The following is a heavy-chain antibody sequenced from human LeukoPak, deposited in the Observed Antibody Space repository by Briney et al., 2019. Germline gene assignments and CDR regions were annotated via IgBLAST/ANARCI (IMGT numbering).Heavy chain of an antibody. CDR3: AKFSYGDYVGNFDY. CDR2: ISGSGGST. CDR1: GFTFSSYA. D-gene: IGHD4-17*01. J-gene: IGHJ4*02. Sequence: PGGSLRLSCAASGFTFSSYAMSWVRQAPGKGLEWVSAISGSGGSTYYADSVKGRFTISRDNSKSTLYLQMNSLRAEDTAVYYCAKFSYGDYVGNFDYWGQGTLVTVSS. V-gene: IGHV3-23*01.